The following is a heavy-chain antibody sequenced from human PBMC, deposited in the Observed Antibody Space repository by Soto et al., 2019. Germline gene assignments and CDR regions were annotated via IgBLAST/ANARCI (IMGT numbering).Heavy chain of an antibody. D-gene: IGHD5-18*01. V-gene: IGHV1-3*01. Sequence: ASVEVSCKASGYTFTSYAMHWVRQAPGQRLEWMGWINAGNGNTKYSQKFQGRVTITRDTSASTAYMELSSLRSEDTAVYYCARDPGYSYGYNWGHGTLVTVSS. CDR2: INAGNGNT. J-gene: IGHJ4*01. CDR1: GYTFTSYA. CDR3: ARDPGYSYGYN.